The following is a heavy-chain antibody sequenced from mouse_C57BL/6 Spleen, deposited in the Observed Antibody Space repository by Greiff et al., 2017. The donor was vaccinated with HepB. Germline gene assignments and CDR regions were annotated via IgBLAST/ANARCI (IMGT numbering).Heavy chain of an antibody. V-gene: IGHV1-64*01. CDR2: IHPNSGSN. CDR3: TRAPPDSSGYPFDY. J-gene: IGHJ2*01. D-gene: IGHD3-2*02. CDR1: GYTFTSYW. Sequence: QVQLQQPGAELVKPGASVKLSCKASGYTFTSYWMHWVKQRPGQGLEWIGMIHPNSGSNNYNEKFKSKATLTVAKYSSTAYRQLSSLTSEDSAVYYCTRAPPDSSGYPFDYWGQGTTLTVSS.